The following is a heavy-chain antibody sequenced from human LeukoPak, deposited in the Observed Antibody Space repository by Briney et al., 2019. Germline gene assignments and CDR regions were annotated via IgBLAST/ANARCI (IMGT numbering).Heavy chain of an antibody. Sequence: GGSLRLSCAASGFTLSRYSMNWVRQAPGKGLEWVSSISSSGSYTYYADSVKGRFTISRDNAKNSLYLQMNSLRAEDTAVYYCARADWDTAMIDYWGQGTLVTVSS. CDR3: ARADWDTAMIDY. CDR2: ISSSGSYT. V-gene: IGHV3-21*01. J-gene: IGHJ4*02. D-gene: IGHD5-18*01. CDR1: GFTLSRYS.